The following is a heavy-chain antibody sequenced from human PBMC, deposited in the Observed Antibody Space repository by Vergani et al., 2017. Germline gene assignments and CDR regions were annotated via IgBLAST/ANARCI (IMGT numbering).Heavy chain of an antibody. CDR1: GFTFSSYW. Sequence: EVQLVESGGGLVQPGGSLSLSCAASGFTFSSYWMSWVRQAPGKGLEWVANIKQDGSEKYYVESVKGRFTISRDNAKNSVYLQMNSLRAEETAVYYCARVGIMSSSWLYYYYYGMDVWGQGTTVTVSS. D-gene: IGHD6-13*01. V-gene: IGHV3-7*03. J-gene: IGHJ6*02. CDR3: ARVGIMSSSWLYYYYYGMDV. CDR2: IKQDGSEK.